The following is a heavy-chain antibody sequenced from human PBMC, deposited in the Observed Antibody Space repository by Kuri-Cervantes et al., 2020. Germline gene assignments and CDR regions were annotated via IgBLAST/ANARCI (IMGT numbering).Heavy chain of an antibody. Sequence: SETLSLTCAVYGGSFSGYYWSWIRQPPGKGLEWIGEINHSGSTNYNPSPKSRVTISVDTSKNQFSLKLSSVTAADTAVYYCARDWSTWAGAYYYMDVWGKGTTVTVSS. CDR2: INHSGST. V-gene: IGHV4-34*01. CDR3: ARDWSTWAGAYYYMDV. D-gene: IGHD1-26*01. CDR1: GGSFSGYY. J-gene: IGHJ6*03.